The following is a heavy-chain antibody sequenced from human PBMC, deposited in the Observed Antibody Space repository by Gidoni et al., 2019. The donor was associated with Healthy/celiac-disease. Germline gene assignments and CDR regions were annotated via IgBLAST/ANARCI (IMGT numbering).Heavy chain of an antibody. V-gene: IGHV3-23*01. J-gene: IGHJ6*02. CDR1: GFTFSSYA. CDR2: ISGSGGST. CDR3: AKFVLRFSWGTDGMDV. Sequence: EVQLLESGGGLVQPGGSLRLSCAASGFTFSSYAMSWVRQAPGKGLEWVSAISGSGGSTYYADSVKGRFTISRDNSKNTLYLQMNSLRAEDTAVYYCAKFVLRFSWGTDGMDVWGQGTTVTVSS. D-gene: IGHD3-3*01.